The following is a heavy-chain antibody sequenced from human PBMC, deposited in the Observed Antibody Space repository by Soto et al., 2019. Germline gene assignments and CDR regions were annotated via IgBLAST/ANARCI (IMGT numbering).Heavy chain of an antibody. V-gene: IGHV1-69*13. D-gene: IGHD1-1*01. Sequence: GASVKVSCKASGGTFSSYAISWVRQAPGQGLEWMGGIIPIFGTANYAQKFQGRVTITADESTSTAYMELSSLRSEDTAVYYCATPLEPTLYGMNVWGQGTTVTVSS. CDR1: GGTFSSYA. CDR3: ATPLEPTLYGMNV. CDR2: IIPIFGTA. J-gene: IGHJ6*02.